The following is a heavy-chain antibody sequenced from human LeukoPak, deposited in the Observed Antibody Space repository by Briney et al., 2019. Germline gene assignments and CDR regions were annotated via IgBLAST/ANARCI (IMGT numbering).Heavy chain of an antibody. CDR3: ARVRDRSSYFYDLDY. V-gene: IGHV4-59*01. D-gene: IGHD3-22*01. CDR1: GGSISSYY. Sequence: SSETLSLTCTVSGGSISSYYWSWIRQPPGKGLDWIGCIHYSGSTNYNPSLKSRVTISVDTSKNQFSLKLSSVTAADTAVYYCARVRDRSSYFYDLDYWGQGTLVTVSS. J-gene: IGHJ4*02. CDR2: IHYSGST.